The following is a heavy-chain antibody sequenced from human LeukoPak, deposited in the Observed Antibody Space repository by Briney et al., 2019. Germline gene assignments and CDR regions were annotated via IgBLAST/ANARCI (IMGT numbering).Heavy chain of an antibody. V-gene: IGHV4-59*01. CDR2: IYYSGTT. CDR3: ARAHPSAYCGGDCSSPSFDY. D-gene: IGHD2-21*02. CDR1: GGSISSYY. Sequence: SETLSLTCTVSGGSISSYYWSWIRQPPGKGLEWIGYIYYSGTTNYNPPLRSRVTISVDTSKNQFSLKLSSVTAADTAVYYCARAHPSAYCGGDCSSPSFDYWGQGTLVTVSS. J-gene: IGHJ4*02.